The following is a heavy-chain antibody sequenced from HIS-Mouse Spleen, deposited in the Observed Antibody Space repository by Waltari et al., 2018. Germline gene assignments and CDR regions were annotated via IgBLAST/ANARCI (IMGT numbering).Heavy chain of an antibody. CDR3: AREIPYSSSWYDWYFDL. CDR2: IYYRGST. CDR1: GGSISSSSYY. J-gene: IGHJ2*01. D-gene: IGHD6-13*01. V-gene: IGHV4-39*07. Sequence: QLQLQESGPGLVKPSETLSLTCTVSGGSISSSSYYWGWIRQPPGKGLEWIGRIYYRGSTYYNPAIKGLVTISVDTSKNPFSLKLSSVTAADTAVYYCAREIPYSSSWYDWYFDLWGRGTLVTVSS.